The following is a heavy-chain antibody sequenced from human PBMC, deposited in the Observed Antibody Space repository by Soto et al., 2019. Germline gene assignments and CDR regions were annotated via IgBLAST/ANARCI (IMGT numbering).Heavy chain of an antibody. CDR2: INQDGLEK. Sequence: GGSLRLSCACSGFTFSMYWMSWVRQAPGKGLEWVAKINQDGLEKYYVDSVKGRFTISRDTAKNSLYLQMNSLRAEDTGVYYCATQQQLDYWGQGVLVTVSS. CDR1: GFTFSMYW. V-gene: IGHV3-7*03. D-gene: IGHD2-2*01. J-gene: IGHJ4*02. CDR3: ATQQQLDY.